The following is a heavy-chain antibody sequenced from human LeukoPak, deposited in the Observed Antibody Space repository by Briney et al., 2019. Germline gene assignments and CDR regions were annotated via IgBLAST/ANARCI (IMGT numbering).Heavy chain of an antibody. Sequence: GASVKVSCKASGYTFTSYGISWVRQAPGQGLEWMGWISAYNGNINYAQKLQGRVTMTTHTSTSTAYMELRSLRSDDTAVYYCAQYYDSSGSHGGSWFDPWGQGTLVTVSS. CDR2: ISAYNGNI. CDR3: AQYYDSSGSHGGSWFDP. J-gene: IGHJ5*02. CDR1: GYTFTSYG. V-gene: IGHV1-18*01. D-gene: IGHD3-22*01.